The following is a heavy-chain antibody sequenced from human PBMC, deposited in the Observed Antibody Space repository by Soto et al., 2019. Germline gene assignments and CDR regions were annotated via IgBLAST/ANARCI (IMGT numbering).Heavy chain of an antibody. J-gene: IGHJ6*02. CDR3: ARGISGSYLPYGMDV. CDR1: GYTFTGYY. CDR2: INPNSGGT. V-gene: IGHV1-2*04. D-gene: IGHD1-26*01. Sequence: QVQLVQSGAEVKKPGASVKVSCKASGYTFTGYYMHWVRQAPGQGLEWMGWINPNSGGTNYAQKFQGWVTMTRDTSISTAYMELSRLRSDDTAVYYCARGISGSYLPYGMDVWGQGTTVTVSS.